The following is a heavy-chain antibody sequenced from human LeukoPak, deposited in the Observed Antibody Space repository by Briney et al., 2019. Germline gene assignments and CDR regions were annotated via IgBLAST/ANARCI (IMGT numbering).Heavy chain of an antibody. J-gene: IGHJ5*02. CDR1: GYSFTSYW. Sequence: PGESLKISCKGSGYSFTSYWIGWVRQMPGKGLEWMGIIYPGDSDTRYSPSFQGQVTISADKSISTAYLQWSSPKASDTAMYYCARTIAARPGYNWFDPWGQGTLVTVSS. CDR3: ARTIAARPGYNWFDP. CDR2: IYPGDSDT. V-gene: IGHV5-51*01. D-gene: IGHD6-6*01.